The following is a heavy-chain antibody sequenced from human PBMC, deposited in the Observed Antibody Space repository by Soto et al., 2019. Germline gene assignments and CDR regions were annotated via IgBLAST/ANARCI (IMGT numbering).Heavy chain of an antibody. CDR1: GGSISSGGYY. Sequence: QVQLQESGPGLVKPSQTLSLTCTVSGGSISSGGYYWSWIRQHPGKGLEWIGYIYYSGSTYYNPSLKSRVTISVDTSKNQCSLKLSSVTAADTAVYYCARDHKGGEDNWYFDLWGRGTLVTVSS. D-gene: IGHD3-16*01. V-gene: IGHV4-31*03. J-gene: IGHJ2*01. CDR2: IYYSGST. CDR3: ARDHKGGEDNWYFDL.